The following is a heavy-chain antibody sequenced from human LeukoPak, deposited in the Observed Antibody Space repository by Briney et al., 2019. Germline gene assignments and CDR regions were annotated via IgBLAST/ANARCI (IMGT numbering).Heavy chain of an antibody. CDR1: GGSISSSSYY. CDR3: ARGRAELNYGSGSPANYFDY. V-gene: IGHV4-39*07. CDR2: IYYSGST. J-gene: IGHJ4*02. D-gene: IGHD3-10*01. Sequence: PSETLSLTCTVSGGSISSSSYYWGWIRQPPGKGLEWFGSIYYSGSTYYNPSLKSRVTISVDTSKNQFSLKLSSVTAADTAVYYCARGRAELNYGSGSPANYFDYWGQGTLVTVSS.